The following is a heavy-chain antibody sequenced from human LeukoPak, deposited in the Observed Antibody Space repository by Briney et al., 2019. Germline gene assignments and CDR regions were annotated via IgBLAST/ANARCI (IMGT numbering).Heavy chain of an antibody. CDR3: ARDPISSSSRDDAFDI. J-gene: IGHJ3*02. Sequence: ASVKVSCKASGYTFTSYDINWVRQATGQGLEWLGWMNPNNANTDYAQKFQGRVTITTDESTSTAYMELSSLRSEDTAVYYCARDPISSSSRDDAFDIWGQGTMVTVSS. D-gene: IGHD6-6*01. V-gene: IGHV1-8*01. CDR1: GYTFTSYD. CDR2: MNPNNANT.